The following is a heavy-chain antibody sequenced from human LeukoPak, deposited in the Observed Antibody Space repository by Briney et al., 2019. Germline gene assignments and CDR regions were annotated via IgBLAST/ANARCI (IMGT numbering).Heavy chain of an antibody. D-gene: IGHD2/OR15-2a*01. CDR2: IISSGGTI. J-gene: IGHJ3*02. CDR3: ARDFSNAFDI. CDR1: GFTFSYYT. Sequence: GGSLRLSSAASGFTFSYYTMHWVRQAPGKGLEWVSFIISSGGTIYYADSVKGRFTISRDNVKNSLYLQMNSLRDEDTAVYYCARDFSNAFDIWGQGTMVTFSS. V-gene: IGHV3-48*02.